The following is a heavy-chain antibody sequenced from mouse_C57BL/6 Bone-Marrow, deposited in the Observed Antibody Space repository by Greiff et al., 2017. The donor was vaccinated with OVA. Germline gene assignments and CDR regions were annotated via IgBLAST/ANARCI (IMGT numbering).Heavy chain of an antibody. D-gene: IGHD2-1*01. CDR1: GYTFTNYW. V-gene: IGHV1-63*01. CDR2: IYPGGGYT. Sequence: QVQLQQSGAELVRPGTSVKMSCKASGYTFTNYWIGWAKQRPGHGLEWIGDIYPGGGYTNYNEKFKGKATLTADKSSSTAYMQFSSLTSEDSAIYYCARGGNYPFDYWGQGTTLTVSS. CDR3: ARGGNYPFDY. J-gene: IGHJ2*01.